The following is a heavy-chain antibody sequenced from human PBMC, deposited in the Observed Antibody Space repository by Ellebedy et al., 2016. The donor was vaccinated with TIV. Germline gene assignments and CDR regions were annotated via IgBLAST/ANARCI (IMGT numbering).Heavy chain of an antibody. J-gene: IGHJ6*02. CDR1: GGSISSSSYY. CDR3: ARDHGVVVPAAIWYYYYGMDV. CDR2: TYYSGST. Sequence: SETLSLTXTVSGGSISSSSYYWGWLRQPPGQGLVWLGSTYYSGSTYYNPSLKSRVTISVDTAKNPFSLKLSSVTTADTAVYYCARDHGVVVPAAIWYYYYGMDVWGQGTTVTVSS. V-gene: IGHV4-39*07. D-gene: IGHD2-2*01.